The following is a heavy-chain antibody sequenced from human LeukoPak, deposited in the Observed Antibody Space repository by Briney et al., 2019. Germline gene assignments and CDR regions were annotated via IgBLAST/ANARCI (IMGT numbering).Heavy chain of an antibody. V-gene: IGHV4-4*07. D-gene: IGHD5-18*01. J-gene: IGHJ4*02. CDR2: IYTSGST. CDR3: ARTPRGYSYGLGEYYFDY. CDR1: GGSISSYY. Sequence: SETLSLTCTVSGGSISSYYWSWIRQPAGKGLEWIGRIYTSGSTNYNPSLKSRVTMSVDTSKNQFSLKLSSVTAADTAVYYCARTPRGYSYGLGEYYFDYWGQGTLVTVSS.